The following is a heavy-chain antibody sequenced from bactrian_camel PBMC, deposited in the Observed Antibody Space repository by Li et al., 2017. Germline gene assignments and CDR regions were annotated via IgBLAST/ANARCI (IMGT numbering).Heavy chain of an antibody. CDR2: INSSGRTT. J-gene: IGHJ4*01. V-gene: IGHV3S36*01. CDR3: TTQRTLVSGNGFNY. Sequence: VQLVESGGASVQPGGSLTLACVVSGFRFHEYAMSWVRQAPGKGLEWVSDINSSGRTTHYADSVKGRFTISRDSVKNTVYLQMNSLKSEDTALYYCTTQRTLVSGNGFNYWGQGTQVTVS. CDR1: GFRFHEYA. D-gene: IGHD6*01.